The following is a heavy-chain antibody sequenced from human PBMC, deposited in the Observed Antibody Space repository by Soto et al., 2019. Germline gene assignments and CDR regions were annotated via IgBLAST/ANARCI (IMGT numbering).Heavy chain of an antibody. V-gene: IGHV4-30-2*01. Sequence: SETLSLTCAVSGGSISSGGYSWSWIRQPPGKGLEWIGYIYHSGSTYYNPSLKSRVTTSVDRSKNQFSLKLSSVTAADTAVYYCARGRGWNYYYGMDVWGQGTTVTVSS. CDR1: GGSISSGGYS. CDR2: IYHSGST. D-gene: IGHD3-10*01. J-gene: IGHJ6*02. CDR3: ARGRGWNYYYGMDV.